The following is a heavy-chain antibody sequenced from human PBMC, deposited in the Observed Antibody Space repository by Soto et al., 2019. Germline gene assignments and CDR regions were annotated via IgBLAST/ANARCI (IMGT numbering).Heavy chain of an antibody. CDR3: ARLFYDSSEHFDF. CDR1: GGSISSTSYY. J-gene: IGHJ4*02. Sequence: KTSETLSLTCTVSGGSISSTSYYWGWIRQPPGKGLEWIGNIYYTGSAFYNPSLKSRVTISVDTSKNQFSLRLSSVTAADTAVYYCARLFYDSSEHFDFWGQGTLVTVSS. V-gene: IGHV4-39*01. D-gene: IGHD3-22*01. CDR2: IYYTGSA.